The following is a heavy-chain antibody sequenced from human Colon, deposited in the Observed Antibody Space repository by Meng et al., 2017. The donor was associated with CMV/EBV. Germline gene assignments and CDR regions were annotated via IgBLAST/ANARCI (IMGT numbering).Heavy chain of an antibody. CDR2: VYYSGSA. J-gene: IGHJ3*02. V-gene: IGHV4-59*11. Sequence: SETLSLTCTVSGDSLRDHYWSWIRQPPGKGLEWMGYVYYSGSATYSPSLRSRITISVDTSKRQYSLRVGSLTAADTAVYFCAREGSHSTSDAFDIWGQGTMVTVSS. D-gene: IGHD2-2*01. CDR1: GDSLRDHY. CDR3: AREGSHSTSDAFDI.